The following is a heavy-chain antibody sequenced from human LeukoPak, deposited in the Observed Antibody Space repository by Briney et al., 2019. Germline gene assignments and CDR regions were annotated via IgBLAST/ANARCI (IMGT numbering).Heavy chain of an antibody. D-gene: IGHD2-2*01. CDR1: GYTFTGYY. V-gene: IGHV1-2*06. CDR3: ARGLRACSSTSCPLPY. Sequence: ASVKVSCKASGYTFTGYYMHWVRQAPGQGLEWMGRINPNSGGTNYAQKFQGRVTMTRNTSISTAYMELSSLRSEDTAVYYCARGLRACSSTSCPLPYWGQGTLVTVSS. J-gene: IGHJ4*02. CDR2: INPNSGGT.